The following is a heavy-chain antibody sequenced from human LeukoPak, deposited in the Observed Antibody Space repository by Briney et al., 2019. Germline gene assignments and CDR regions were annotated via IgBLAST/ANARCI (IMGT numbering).Heavy chain of an antibody. CDR2: ISSSSSYI. CDR3: ARVMNYYDSSGYVY. Sequence: PGGSLRLSCAASGFTFSSYSMNWVRQAPGKGLEWVSSISSSSSYIYYADSVKGRFTISRDNAKNSLYLQMNSLRAEGTAVYYCARVMNYYDSSGYVYWGQGTLVTVSS. D-gene: IGHD3-22*01. J-gene: IGHJ4*02. V-gene: IGHV3-21*01. CDR1: GFTFSSYS.